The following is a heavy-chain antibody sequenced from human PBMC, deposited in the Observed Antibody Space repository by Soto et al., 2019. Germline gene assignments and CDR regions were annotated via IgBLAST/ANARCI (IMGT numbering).Heavy chain of an antibody. CDR2: INRDGSTT. J-gene: IGHJ6*02. D-gene: IGHD5-18*01. Sequence: EVQLVESGGGLVQPGGSLRLSCEVSGFTFSSYWMHWVRQAPGKGLVWVSRINRDGSTTRYADSVKGRLTISRDNAKNTLYLQMDSLRAEDTAVYYCAREEGGYNYGLYNYYGMDVWGQGTTVTVSS. V-gene: IGHV3-74*01. CDR1: GFTFSSYW. CDR3: AREEGGYNYGLYNYYGMDV.